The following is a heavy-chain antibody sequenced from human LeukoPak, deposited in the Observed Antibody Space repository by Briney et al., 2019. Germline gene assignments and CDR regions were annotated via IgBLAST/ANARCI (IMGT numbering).Heavy chain of an antibody. D-gene: IGHD3-10*01. CDR3: ARSDRWFREFALDI. V-gene: IGHV4-39*01. CDR1: GGSISSSSYY. CDR2: IYYSGST. J-gene: IGHJ3*02. Sequence: SETLSLTCTVSGGSISSSSYYWGWIRQRPEKGLEWIGSIYYSGSTYYNPSLKSRVTISVDTSKNQFSLKLSSVTAADTAVYYCARSDRWFREFALDIWGQGTMVTVSS.